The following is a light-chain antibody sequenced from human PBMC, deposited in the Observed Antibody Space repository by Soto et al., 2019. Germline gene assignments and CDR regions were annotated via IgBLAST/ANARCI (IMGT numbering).Light chain of an antibody. J-gene: IGKJ4*01. CDR1: QGVGSN. V-gene: IGKV3-15*01. CDR3: QQRSNWPLT. CDR2: DAS. Sequence: IVVTQSPATLSVSPGERVTLSCRASQGVGSNLAWYQQRPGQAPRLLIYDASTRATGIPDRFSGSGSGTDFTLTISSLQSEDFAVYYCQQRSNWPLTFGGGTKVEIK.